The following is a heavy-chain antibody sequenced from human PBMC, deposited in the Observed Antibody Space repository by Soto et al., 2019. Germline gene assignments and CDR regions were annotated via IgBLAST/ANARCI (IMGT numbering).Heavy chain of an antibody. D-gene: IGHD6-13*01. CDR2: IYYSGST. J-gene: IGHJ6*02. V-gene: IGHV4-39*01. CDR1: GGSISSSSYY. Sequence: AETLSLTCTVSGGSISSSSYYWGWIRQPPGKGQEWIGSIYYSGSTYYNTSLKSRVTISVDTSKNQFSLKLSSVTAADTAVYFCARIPSQQLVSIYYYGMDVWGQGTTVTVSS. CDR3: ARIPSQQLVSIYYYGMDV.